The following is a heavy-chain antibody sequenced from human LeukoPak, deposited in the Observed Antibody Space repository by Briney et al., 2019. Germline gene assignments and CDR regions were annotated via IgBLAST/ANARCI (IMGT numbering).Heavy chain of an antibody. CDR1: GYSISTNSYY. D-gene: IGHD6-6*01. V-gene: IGHV4-39*07. J-gene: IGHJ4*02. CDR2: IRRDGRT. CDR3: ARDQGSLSWFDY. Sequence: PSETLSLTCTVSGYSISTNSYYWAWIRQPPGEGLEWIGSIRRDGRTYYNPSLESRVTISLDTSKNQFSLKLSSVTAADTAVYYCARDQGSLSWFDYWGQGTLVTVSS.